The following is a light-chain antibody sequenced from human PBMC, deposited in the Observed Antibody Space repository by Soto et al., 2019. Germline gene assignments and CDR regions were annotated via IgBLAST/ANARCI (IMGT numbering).Light chain of an antibody. V-gene: IGKV3-20*01. CDR2: GAS. J-gene: IGKJ2*01. Sequence: ESVLTQSPGTLSLSPGERATLSCRASQTGTNNYLGWYQQKPRQAPRLVMSGASNRATGIPDRFSGGGSETDFTLTISRLAPGDFAVYYCQQDDSSYTFGEGTKLELK. CDR1: QTGTNNY. CDR3: QQDDSSYT.